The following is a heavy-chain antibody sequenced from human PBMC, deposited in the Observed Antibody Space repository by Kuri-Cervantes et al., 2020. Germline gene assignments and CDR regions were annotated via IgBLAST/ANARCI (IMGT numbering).Heavy chain of an antibody. CDR1: GYTFTSYD. CDR2: MNPNSGNT. Sequence: ASVKVSCKASGYTFTSYDINWVRQATGQGLEWMGWMNPNSGNTGYAQKFQGRVTMTTDSSTTTVYMELRNLRSDDTAVYYCARNAEGGRSTWDPFDLWGQGTLVTVSS. V-gene: IGHV1-8*01. J-gene: IGHJ4*02. CDR3: ARNAEGGRSTWDPFDL. D-gene: IGHD1-26*01.